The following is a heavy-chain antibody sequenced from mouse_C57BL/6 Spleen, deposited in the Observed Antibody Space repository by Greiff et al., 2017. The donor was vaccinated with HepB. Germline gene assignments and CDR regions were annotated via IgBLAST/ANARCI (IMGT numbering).Heavy chain of an antibody. D-gene: IGHD4-1*01. CDR3: TRDSGTGPFDY. CDR1: GFTFSSYA. Sequence: DVMLVESGEGLVKPGGSLKLSCAASGFTFSSYAMSWVRQTPEKRLEWVAYISSGGDYIYYADTVKGRFTISRDNARNTLYLQMSSLKSEDTAMYYCTRDSGTGPFDYWGQGTTLTVAS. V-gene: IGHV5-9-1*02. J-gene: IGHJ2*01. CDR2: ISSGGDYI.